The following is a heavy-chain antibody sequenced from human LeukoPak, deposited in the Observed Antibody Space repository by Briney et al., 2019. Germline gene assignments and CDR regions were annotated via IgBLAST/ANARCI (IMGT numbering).Heavy chain of an antibody. CDR1: GFNFYSYV. CDR3: AFIGMVRGPY. J-gene: IGHJ4*02. D-gene: IGHD3-10*01. V-gene: IGHV3-23*01. Sequence: VGSLRLSCAASGFNFYSYVMSWVRQAPGKGLEWVSAISGSGTSTNYADSVKGRFTISRDNSKNTLYLQMNSLRTEDTAVYYCAFIGMVRGPYWGQGTLVTV. CDR2: ISGSGTST.